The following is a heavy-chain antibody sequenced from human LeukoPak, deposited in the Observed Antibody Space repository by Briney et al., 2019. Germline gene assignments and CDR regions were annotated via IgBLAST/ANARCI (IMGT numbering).Heavy chain of an antibody. CDR3: VKVAKYYYGSETYYFFEH. CDR2: INQDGTEK. D-gene: IGHD3-10*01. V-gene: IGHV3-7*01. J-gene: IGHJ4*02. CDR1: GFTFTTYW. Sequence: PGGSLRLSCAASGFTFTTYWMSWVRQLPGKGLEWVANINQDGTEKYYVDSVKGRFTISRDNAKSSLDLQMNSLRVEDTGIYYCVKVAKYYYGSETYYFFEHWGQGTPVTASS.